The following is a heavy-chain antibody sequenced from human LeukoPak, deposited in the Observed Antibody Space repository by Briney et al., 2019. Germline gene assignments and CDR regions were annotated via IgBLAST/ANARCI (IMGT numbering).Heavy chain of an antibody. CDR3: ARETGAIYFDS. V-gene: IGHV4-31*03. CDR2: IFYSGSSGST. Sequence: PSETLSLTCTVSGGSISSGGYYWSWIRQHPGKGLEWIGYIFYSGSSGSTYYNPSLKSRVIISVGTSKNQFSLKLSSVTAADTAVYYCARETGAIYFDSWGQGTLVTVSS. J-gene: IGHJ4*02. CDR1: GGSISSGGYY. D-gene: IGHD2-2*01.